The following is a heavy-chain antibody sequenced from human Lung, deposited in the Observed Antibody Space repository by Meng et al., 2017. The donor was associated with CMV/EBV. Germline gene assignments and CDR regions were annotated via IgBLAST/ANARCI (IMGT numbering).Heavy chain of an antibody. CDR1: GGSICSGDYY. CDR3: ARETHGSGSYYDY. D-gene: IGHD3-10*01. J-gene: IGHJ4*02. CDR2: IYYSGST. V-gene: IGHV4-30-4*01. Sequence: TVSGGSICSGDYYWRWIRQPPGKGLEWIGYIYYSGSTYYNPSLKSRVTISVDTSKNQFSLKLSSVTAADTAVYYCARETHGSGSYYDYWGQGTLVTVSS.